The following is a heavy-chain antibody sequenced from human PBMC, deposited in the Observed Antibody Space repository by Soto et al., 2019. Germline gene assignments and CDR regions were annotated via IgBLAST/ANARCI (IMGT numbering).Heavy chain of an antibody. V-gene: IGHV3-23*01. J-gene: IGHJ4*02. Sequence: EVQRLESGGGLVQPGGSLRLSCAASGFTLGTYVMTWVRQAPGKGLEWVSAISGSGGSTNYADPVKGRFTISRHNTKNTLYLQMNSLRVEDTAVYYCAKDRKGSYCSGGTCYSFDYWGQGTLVTVPS. D-gene: IGHD2-15*01. CDR1: GFTLGTYV. CDR2: ISGSGGST. CDR3: AKDRKGSYCSGGTCYSFDY.